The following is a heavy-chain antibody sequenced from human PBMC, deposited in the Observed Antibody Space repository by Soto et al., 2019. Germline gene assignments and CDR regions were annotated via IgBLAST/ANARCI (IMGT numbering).Heavy chain of an antibody. CDR3: ARNMQQLVPFDY. D-gene: IGHD6-13*01. Sequence: PSETLSITCAVYGGSFSGYYWSWIRQPPGKGLEWIGEINHSGSTNYNPSLKSRVTISVDTSKNQFSLKLSSVTAAVTAVYYCARNMQQLVPFDYWGQGTLVTVSS. CDR2: INHSGST. J-gene: IGHJ4*02. V-gene: IGHV4-34*01. CDR1: GGSFSGYY.